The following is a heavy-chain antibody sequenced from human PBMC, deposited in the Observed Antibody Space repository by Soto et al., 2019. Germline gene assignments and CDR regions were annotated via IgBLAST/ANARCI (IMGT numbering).Heavy chain of an antibody. CDR1: GFTFSSYS. CDR2: ISSSGTAT. D-gene: IGHD6-6*01. V-gene: IGHV3-48*04. CDR3: ARKGPTEAPPKH. Sequence: PGGSLRLSCAASGFTFSSYSMNWVRQAPGKGLEWVSCISSSGTATYYADSVKGRFTISRDNAKNSLYVEMNSLRAEDTAVYYCARKGPTEAPPKHWGQGPLVSVSS. J-gene: IGHJ1*01.